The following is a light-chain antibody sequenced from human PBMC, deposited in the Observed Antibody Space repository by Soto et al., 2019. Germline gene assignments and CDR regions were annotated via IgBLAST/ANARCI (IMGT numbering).Light chain of an antibody. CDR1: QSISSN. CDR3: QQYNNWPPWT. Sequence: EVVMTQSPATLSVSPGERATLACRASQSISSNLAWYQQKPGQPPRLLIYGASTMATGIPARLGGSGCGKEFTLSISSLRAGDFAVYYCQQYNNWPPWTFGQGTKVQFK. J-gene: IGKJ1*01. V-gene: IGKV3-15*01. CDR2: GAS.